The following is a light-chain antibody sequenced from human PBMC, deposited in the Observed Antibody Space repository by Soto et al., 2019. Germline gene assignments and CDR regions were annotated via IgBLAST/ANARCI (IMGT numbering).Light chain of an antibody. J-gene: IGKJ1*01. CDR2: DAS. CDR3: QQRSDWPAWT. V-gene: IGKV3-11*01. CDR1: QSVSSS. Sequence: EIVLTQSPANLSLSPGERATLSCRASQSVSSSLAWYQQKPGLPPRLLIYDASNRAAGIPARFSGSGSGTDFTLTISSLEPEDFAVYYCQQRSDWPAWTFGQGTKVEIK.